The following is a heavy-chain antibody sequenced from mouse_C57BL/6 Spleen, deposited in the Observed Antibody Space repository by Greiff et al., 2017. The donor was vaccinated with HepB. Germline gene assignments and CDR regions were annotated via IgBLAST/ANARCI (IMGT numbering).Heavy chain of an antibody. D-gene: IGHD2-5*01. CDR3: ARTRTYYSNWGYAMDY. CDR1: GYTFTSYW. Sequence: QVQLQQPGAELVMPGASVKLSCKASGYTFTSYWMHWVKQRPGQGLEWIGEIDPSDRYTNYNQKFKGKSTLTVDKSSSTAYMQLSSLTSEDSAVYYCARTRTYYSNWGYAMDYWGQRTSVTVAS. J-gene: IGHJ4*01. V-gene: IGHV1-69*01. CDR2: IDPSDRYT.